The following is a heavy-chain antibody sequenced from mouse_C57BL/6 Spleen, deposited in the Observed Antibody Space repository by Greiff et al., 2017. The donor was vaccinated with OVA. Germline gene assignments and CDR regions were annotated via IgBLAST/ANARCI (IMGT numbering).Heavy chain of an antibody. J-gene: IGHJ2*01. CDR3: ARQGVLRSYFDY. CDR2: ISSGGSYT. D-gene: IGHD1-1*01. V-gene: IGHV5-6*02. CDR1: GFTFSSYG. Sequence: DVMLVESGGDLVKPGGSLKLSCAASGFTFSSYGMSWVRQTPDKRLEWVATISSGGSYTYYPDSVKGRFTISRDNAKNTLYLQMSSLKSEDTAMCYCARQGVLRSYFDYWGQVTTLTVSS.